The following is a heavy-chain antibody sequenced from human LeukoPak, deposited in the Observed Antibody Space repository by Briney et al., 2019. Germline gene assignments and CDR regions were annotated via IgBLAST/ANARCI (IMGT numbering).Heavy chain of an antibody. Sequence: GGSLRLSCAASEFTFSIYEMIWVRQAPGKGLEWVSYISSSGSTIYYADSVKGRFTISRDNAKNSLYLQMNSLRAEDSAVYYCARDYFGSGSYRGSAFDYWGQGTLVTVSS. CDR3: ARDYFGSGSYRGSAFDY. CDR1: EFTFSIYE. D-gene: IGHD3-10*01. CDR2: ISSSGSTI. J-gene: IGHJ4*02. V-gene: IGHV3-48*03.